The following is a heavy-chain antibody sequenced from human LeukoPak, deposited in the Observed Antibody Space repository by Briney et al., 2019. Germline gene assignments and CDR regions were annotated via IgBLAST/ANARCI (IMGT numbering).Heavy chain of an antibody. J-gene: IGHJ4*02. CDR2: IYSDESSI. V-gene: IGHV3-74*01. CDR3: AREDEVNFDY. Sequence: GGSLRLSCAASGFTFSDYWMHWVRQAPGKGLEWVSRIYSDESSIYYADSVKGRFTISRDNAKNSLYLQMNSLRAEDTAVYYCAREDEVNFDYWGQGTLVTVSS. CDR1: GFTFSDYW.